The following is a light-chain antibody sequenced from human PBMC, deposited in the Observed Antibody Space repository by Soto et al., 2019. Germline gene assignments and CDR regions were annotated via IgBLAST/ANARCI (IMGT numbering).Light chain of an antibody. V-gene: IGLV1-40*01. CDR2: GNN. J-gene: IGLJ1*01. CDR1: SSNIGAGYD. Sequence: QSVLTQPPSVSGAPGQRVTISCTGSSSNIGAGYDVHWYKQLPGTAPKLLIYGNNNRPSGVPGRFSGSKSGTSASLAITGLQVEDEANYYCQSYDSSLSGFVFGTGTQLTVL. CDR3: QSYDSSLSGFV.